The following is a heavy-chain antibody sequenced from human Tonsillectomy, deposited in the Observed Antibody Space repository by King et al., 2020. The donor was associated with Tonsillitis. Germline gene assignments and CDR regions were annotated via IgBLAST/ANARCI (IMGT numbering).Heavy chain of an antibody. V-gene: IGHV2-5*01. CDR3: AHRGYGDYPLDTFDV. CDR1: GFSLTTNGMG. Sequence: ITLKESGPTLVKPTQTLTLTCTFSGFSLTTNGMGVGWIRQPPRQALEWLGLIYWSEDKRYSPSLKNRLTITKDTSKNQVVLTMTNMDPVDTATYYCAHRGYGDYPLDTFDVWGQGTMVTVSS. D-gene: IGHD2-21*02. J-gene: IGHJ3*01. CDR2: IYWSEDK.